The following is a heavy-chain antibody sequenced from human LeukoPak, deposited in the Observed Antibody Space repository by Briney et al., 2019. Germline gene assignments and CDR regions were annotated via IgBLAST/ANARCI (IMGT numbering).Heavy chain of an antibody. Sequence: ASVKLSCKVSGYSLTKISIYWVRKAPGKGLGWMGGFDPNVGERPYAQKFKDSVTMTADTSTETAYMELTSLRSDDTALYYCCTGACTPVGVSLSSYSGQGNLVTVSS. J-gene: IGHJ4*02. CDR1: GYSLTKIS. D-gene: IGHD1-26*01. CDR2: FDPNVGER. CDR3: CTGACTPVGVSLSSY. V-gene: IGHV1-24*01.